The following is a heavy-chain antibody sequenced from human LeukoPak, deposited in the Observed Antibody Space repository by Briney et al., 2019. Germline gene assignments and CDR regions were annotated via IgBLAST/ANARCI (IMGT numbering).Heavy chain of an antibody. Sequence: SQTLSLTCTVSGGSISSGDYYWSWIRQPPGKGLEWIAYMYYSGSTYYNPSLKSRVTMSADTSKNQLSLKLSSVTAVDTAVYYSARPYYYDSRIDPWGQGILVTVSS. CDR1: GGSISSGDYY. V-gene: IGHV4-30-4*01. CDR3: ARPYYYDSRIDP. J-gene: IGHJ5*02. D-gene: IGHD3-22*01. CDR2: MYYSGST.